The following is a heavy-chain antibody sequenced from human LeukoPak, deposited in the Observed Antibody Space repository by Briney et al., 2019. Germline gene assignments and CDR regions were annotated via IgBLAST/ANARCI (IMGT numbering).Heavy chain of an antibody. J-gene: IGHJ4*02. D-gene: IGHD3-10*01. CDR3: ARDGYGSGSSPTFDY. CDR1: GGSFSGYY. V-gene: IGHV4-34*01. Sequence: SETLSLTCAVYGGSFSGYYWSWIRQPPGKGLEWIGEINHSGSTNYNPSLKSRVTLSVDTSKNQFSLKLSSVTAADTAVYYCARDGYGSGSSPTFDYWGQGTLVTVSS. CDR2: INHSGST.